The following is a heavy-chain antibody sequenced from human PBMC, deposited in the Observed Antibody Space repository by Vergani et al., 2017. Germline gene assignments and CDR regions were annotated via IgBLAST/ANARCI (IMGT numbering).Heavy chain of an antibody. CDR1: GFTFSSYA. CDR3: ARDYYDSSGYYMAY. J-gene: IGHJ4*02. D-gene: IGHD3-22*01. Sequence: EVQLLESGGGLVQPGGSLRLSCAASGFTFSSYAMSWVRQVPGKGLEWVSGISGSGGNTYYANSVKGRFTISRDNSKNTLYLQMNSLRAEDTAVYYCARDYYDSSGYYMAYWGQGTLVTVSS. CDR2: ISGSGGNT. V-gene: IGHV3-23*01.